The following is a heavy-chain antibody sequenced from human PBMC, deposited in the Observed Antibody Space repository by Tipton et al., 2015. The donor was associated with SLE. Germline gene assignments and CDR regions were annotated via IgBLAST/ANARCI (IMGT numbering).Heavy chain of an antibody. CDR3: ARTAVLAAIMMDV. D-gene: IGHD2-2*01. J-gene: IGHJ6*02. CDR2: FHSSGIL. V-gene: IGHV4-4*07. Sequence: TLSLTCTVSGGSINSYYWTWVRQPAGKGLEWIGHFHSSGILNYNPSLKSLVTMSGDTSKNQLSLKLNSVTAAATAVYYCARTAVLAAIMMDVWGQGTTVTVSS. CDR1: GGSINSYY.